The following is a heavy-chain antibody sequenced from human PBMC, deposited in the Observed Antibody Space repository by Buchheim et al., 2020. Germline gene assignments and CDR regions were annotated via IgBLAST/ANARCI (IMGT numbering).Heavy chain of an antibody. V-gene: IGHV3-74*01. D-gene: IGHD3-22*01. CDR1: GFTFSSYA. J-gene: IGHJ4*02. CDR3: ARDLFSGEYYYDSSGEGVFDY. Sequence: EVQLLESGGGLVQPGGSLRLSCAASGFTFSSYAMSWVRQAPGKGLVWVSRINSDGSSTSYADSVKGRFTISRDNAKNTLYLQMNSLRAEDTAVYYCARDLFSGEYYYDSSGEGVFDYWGQGTL. CDR2: INSDGSST.